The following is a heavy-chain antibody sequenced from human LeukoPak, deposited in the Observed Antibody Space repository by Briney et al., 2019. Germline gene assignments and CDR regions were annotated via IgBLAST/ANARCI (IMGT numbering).Heavy chain of an antibody. Sequence: GESLKISCKGSGYSFTSYWIGWVRQMPGKGLEWMGIIYPGDSDTRYSPSFKGQVTISADKSISTAYLQWTSLKGSDTGMYYCARHAGYSSGWYREADYWGQGTLVTVSS. CDR2: IYPGDSDT. CDR1: GYSFTSYW. D-gene: IGHD6-19*01. V-gene: IGHV5-51*01. J-gene: IGHJ4*02. CDR3: ARHAGYSSGWYREADY.